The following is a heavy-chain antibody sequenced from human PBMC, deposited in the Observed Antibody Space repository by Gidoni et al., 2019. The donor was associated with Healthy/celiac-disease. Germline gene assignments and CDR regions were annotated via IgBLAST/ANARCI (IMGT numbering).Heavy chain of an antibody. D-gene: IGHD6-19*01. CDR1: GYTFHGYY. Sequence: QVQLVQSGAEVKKPGASVKVSCKASGYTFHGYYMHWVRQAPGQGLEWMGWINPNSGGTNYAQKLQGRVTMTRDTSISTAYMELSRLRSDDTAVYYCARGYSSGWYQRTYYFDYWGQGTLVTVSS. CDR3: ARGYSSGWYQRTYYFDY. J-gene: IGHJ4*02. V-gene: IGHV1-2*02. CDR2: INPNSGGT.